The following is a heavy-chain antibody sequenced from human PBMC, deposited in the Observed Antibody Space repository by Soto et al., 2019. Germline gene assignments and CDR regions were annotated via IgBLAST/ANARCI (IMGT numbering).Heavy chain of an antibody. Sequence: QVQLQESGPGLVKPSQTLSLTCTVSGGSISSGGYYWSWIRQHPGKGLEWIGYIYYSGSTYYNPSLKSRVXXXVXXSKNQSSMKLSSVTAADTAVYYCARWPQLEPRFDYWGQGTLVTVSS. V-gene: IGHV4-31*03. D-gene: IGHD1-1*01. CDR1: GGSISSGGYY. CDR2: IYYSGST. CDR3: ARWPQLEPRFDY. J-gene: IGHJ4*02.